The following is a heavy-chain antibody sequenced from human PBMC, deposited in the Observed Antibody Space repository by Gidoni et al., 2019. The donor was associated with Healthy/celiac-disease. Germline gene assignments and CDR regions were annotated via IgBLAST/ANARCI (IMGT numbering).Heavy chain of an antibody. CDR2: ISGSGGST. D-gene: IGHD4-17*01. CDR3: ANGRLRSF. V-gene: IGHV3-23*01. Sequence: EVQLLESGGGVVQPGGSLSLSCAASGFTFSRYDMSWVRPAPGKGLEWVSAISGSGGSTYYADSVKGRFTISRDNSKNTLYLQMNSLRAEDTAVYYCANGRLRSFWGQGTTVTVSS. CDR1: GFTFSRYD. J-gene: IGHJ6*02.